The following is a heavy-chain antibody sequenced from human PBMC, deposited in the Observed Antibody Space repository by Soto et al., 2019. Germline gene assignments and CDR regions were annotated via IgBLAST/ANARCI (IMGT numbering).Heavy chain of an antibody. CDR1: GGFVSSGTYY. CDR2: MSYSGGT. V-gene: IGHV4-34*01. Sequence: QVQLQQWGAGLLKPSETLSLTCAVYGGFVSSGTYYWSWIRQPPGKGLEWIGEMSYSGGTHFNPCLRSRVSISVATSKNQFSLKMSSVTAAVTALYYCARVERGTATTVVDAFDIWGPGTMVTVSS. D-gene: IGHD1-1*01. J-gene: IGHJ3*02. CDR3: ARVERGTATTVVDAFDI.